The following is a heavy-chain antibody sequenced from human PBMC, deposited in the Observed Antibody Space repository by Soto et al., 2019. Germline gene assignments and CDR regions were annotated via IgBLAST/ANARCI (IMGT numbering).Heavy chain of an antibody. V-gene: IGHV3-33*08. CDR1: GFTFSASA. Sequence: GGSLRLSCAASGFTFSASAMHWVRRAPGKGLEWVAVIWYDGSNKYYADSVKGRFTISRDNSKNTLYLQMNSLRAEDTAVYYCASETYYDILTGYSVDYWGQGTLVTVSS. CDR3: ASETYYDILTGYSVDY. J-gene: IGHJ4*02. CDR2: IWYDGSNK. D-gene: IGHD3-9*01.